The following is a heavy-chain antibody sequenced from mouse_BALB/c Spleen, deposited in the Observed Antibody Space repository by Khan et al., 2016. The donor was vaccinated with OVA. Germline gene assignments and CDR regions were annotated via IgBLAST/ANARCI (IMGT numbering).Heavy chain of an antibody. CDR3: AKQIWSPYYGMDY. V-gene: IGHV2-6-5*01. J-gene: IGHJ4*01. CDR2: IWGGGST. CDR1: GFSLTDYG. Sequence: QVQLKQSGPGLVAPSQSLSITCTVSGFSLTDYGVSWIRQPPGKGLEWLGVIWGGGSTYYNSALKSRLSISKDNSKSQVFLKMNSLQTDDTAMYCCAKQIWSPYYGMDYWGQGTSVTVAS. D-gene: IGHD1-1*02.